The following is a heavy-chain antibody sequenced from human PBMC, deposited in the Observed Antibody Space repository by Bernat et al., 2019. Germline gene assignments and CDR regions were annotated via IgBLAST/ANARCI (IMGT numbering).Heavy chain of an antibody. CDR2: IFYSGST. J-gene: IGHJ4*02. V-gene: IGHV4-39*01. Sequence: QLQLQESGPGLVKPSETLSLTCTVSGGSISGSSYYWGWIRQPPGKGLEWIGSIFYSGSTYYNPSLKSRVTISAATSKNQLSLKLTSVTAADTAVYFCATHHHNPTYDYWGQGILVTVSS. CDR3: ATHHHNPTYDY. D-gene: IGHD1-14*01. CDR1: GGSISGSSYY.